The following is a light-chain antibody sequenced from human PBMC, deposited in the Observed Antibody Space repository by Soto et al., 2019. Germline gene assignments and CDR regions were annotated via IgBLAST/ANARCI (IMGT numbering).Light chain of an antibody. Sequence: EIVMAQAPAPPSVSPGERASPSCRASQSVSSNLAWYQQKPGQTPRLLIYATSTRATGIPARFSGSGSGTEFTLTISSLRSEDFAVYYCQHYNNWPLTFGGGTKVDIK. CDR1: QSVSSN. J-gene: IGKJ4*01. V-gene: IGKV3-15*01. CDR2: ATS. CDR3: QHYNNWPLT.